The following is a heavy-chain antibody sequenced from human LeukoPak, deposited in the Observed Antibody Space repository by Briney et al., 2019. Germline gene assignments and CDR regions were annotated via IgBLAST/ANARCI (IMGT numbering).Heavy chain of an antibody. CDR1: GISISSGYY. CDR2: TYHDGST. J-gene: IGHJ5*02. CDR3: ARDKSMSFSVGWYGWFDP. V-gene: IGHV4-38-2*02. D-gene: IGHD6-19*01. Sequence: PSETLSLTCSVSGISISSGYYYAWIRQTPGKGLEWIGNTYHDGSTFYNPSLERRVTISVDVSRNQFSLKLTSLTAADTAVYYCARDKSMSFSVGWYGWFDPWGQGTPVTVSS.